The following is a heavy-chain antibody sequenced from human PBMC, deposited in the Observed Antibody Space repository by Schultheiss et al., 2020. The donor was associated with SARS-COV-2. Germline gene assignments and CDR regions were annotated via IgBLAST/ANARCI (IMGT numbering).Heavy chain of an antibody. CDR2: IYYSGST. CDR3: ARGRSSWYGKTNWFDP. J-gene: IGHJ5*02. Sequence: SQTLSLTCTVSGGSISSGGYYWSWIRQHPGKGLEWIGYIYYSGSTYYNPSLKSRVTISVDTSKNQFSLKLSSVTAADTAVYYCARGRSSWYGKTNWFDPWGQGTLVTVSS. D-gene: IGHD6-13*01. CDR1: GGSISSGGYY. V-gene: IGHV4-31*03.